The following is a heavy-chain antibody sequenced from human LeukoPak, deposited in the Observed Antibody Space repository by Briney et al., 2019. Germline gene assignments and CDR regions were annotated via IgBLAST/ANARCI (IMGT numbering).Heavy chain of an antibody. CDR1: GYTFTGYY. CDR2: INPNSGGK. V-gene: IGHV1-2*02. D-gene: IGHD3-10*01. J-gene: IGHJ4*02. CDR3: ARDWGGYYYGPGSPI. Sequence: ASVKVSCKASGYTFTGYYMHWVRQAPGQGLEWMGWINPNSGGKNYAQKFQGRVTMTRDTSISTDYMELSRLRSDDTAVYYCARDWGGYYYGPGSPIWGQGTLVTVSS.